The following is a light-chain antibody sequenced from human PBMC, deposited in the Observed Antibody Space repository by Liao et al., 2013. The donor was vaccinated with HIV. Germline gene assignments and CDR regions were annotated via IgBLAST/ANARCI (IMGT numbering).Light chain of an antibody. CDR2: YDS. J-gene: IGLJ2*01. CDR3: QVWDNSSDQDVV. Sequence: SYVLTQPPSVSVAPGKTARITCGGNNIGSKSVHWYQQKPGQAPVVVIYYDSDRPSGIPERFSGSNSGNTATLTISRVEAGDEADYYCQVWDNSSDQDVVFGGGTKLTVV. CDR1: NIGSKS. V-gene: IGLV3-21*04.